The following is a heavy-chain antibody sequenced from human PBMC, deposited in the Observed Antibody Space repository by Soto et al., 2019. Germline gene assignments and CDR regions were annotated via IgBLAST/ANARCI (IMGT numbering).Heavy chain of an antibody. D-gene: IGHD4-17*01. V-gene: IGHV2-5*02. CDR2: IYWDDDK. Sequence: QITLKESGPTLVKPTQTLTLTCTFSGFSLSTSGVGVGWIRQPPGKALEWLALIYWDDDKRYSPSLKSRLTITKDTSKNQVVLTMTNMDPVDTATYYCAHETTDYGYYGNLWFDPWGQGTLVTVSS. CDR3: AHETTDYGYYGNLWFDP. J-gene: IGHJ5*02. CDR1: GFSLSTSGVG.